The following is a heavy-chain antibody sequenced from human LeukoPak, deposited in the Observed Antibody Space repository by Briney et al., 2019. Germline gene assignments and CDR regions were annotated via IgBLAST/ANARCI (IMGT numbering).Heavy chain of an antibody. CDR3: ARGRYNWNHGGFDY. Sequence: SETLSLTCAVYGGSFSGYYWSWIRQPPGKGLEWIGEINHSGSTNYTPSLKSRVTISVDTSKDQFSLKLSSVTAADTAVYYCARGRYNWNHGGFDYWGQGTLVTVSS. CDR1: GGSFSGYY. D-gene: IGHD1-14*01. V-gene: IGHV4-34*01. CDR2: INHSGST. J-gene: IGHJ4*02.